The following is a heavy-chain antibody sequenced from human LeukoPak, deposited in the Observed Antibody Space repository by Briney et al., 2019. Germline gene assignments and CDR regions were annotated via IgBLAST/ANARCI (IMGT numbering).Heavy chain of an antibody. CDR3: ARDPAMIVVVITSPYFDY. J-gene: IGHJ4*02. Sequence: GGSLRLSCAASGFTFSSYAMHRVRQAPGKGLEWVAVISYDGSNKYYADSVKGRFTISRDNSKNTLYLQMNSLRAEDTAVYYCARDPAMIVVVITSPYFDYWGQGTLVTVSS. CDR2: ISYDGSNK. CDR1: GFTFSSYA. D-gene: IGHD3-22*01. V-gene: IGHV3-30-3*01.